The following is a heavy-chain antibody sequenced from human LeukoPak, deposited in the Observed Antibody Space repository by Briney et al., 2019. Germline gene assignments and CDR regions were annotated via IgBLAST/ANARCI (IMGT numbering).Heavy chain of an antibody. CDR1: GGSISSGGYY. V-gene: IGHV4-31*03. CDR3: ARPMIVGDDAFDI. Sequence: SETLSLTCTVSGGSISSGGYYWSWIRQHPGKGLEWIGYIYYSGSTYYNPSLKSRVTISVDTSKNQFSLKLSSVTAADTAAYYCARPMIVGDDAFDIWGQGTMVTVSS. J-gene: IGHJ3*02. D-gene: IGHD3-22*01. CDR2: IYYSGST.